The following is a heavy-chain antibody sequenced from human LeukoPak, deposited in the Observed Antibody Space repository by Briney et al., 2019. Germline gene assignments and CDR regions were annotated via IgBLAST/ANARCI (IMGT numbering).Heavy chain of an antibody. V-gene: IGHV4-31*03. CDR2: IYYSGST. CDR1: GGSISSGGYY. J-gene: IGHJ2*01. CDR3: ARDLLGYGYFDL. D-gene: IGHD7-27*01. Sequence: SQTLSLTCTVSGGSISSGGYYWSWIRQHPGKGLEWIGYIYYSGSTHYNPSLKSRVTISVDTSKNQFSLKLSSVTAADTAVYYCARDLLGYGYFDLWGRGTLVTVSS.